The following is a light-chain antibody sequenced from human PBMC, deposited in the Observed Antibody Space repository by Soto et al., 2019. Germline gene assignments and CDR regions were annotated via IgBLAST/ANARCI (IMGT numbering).Light chain of an antibody. CDR2: DAS. CDR3: QQRSNWPPIT. V-gene: IGKV3-11*01. Sequence: ILFTQSPSTLSLSTGERATLPCSASQSVSGYLAWYQKKPGQAPRLLIYDASNRATGIPARFSGSGSGTDFTLTISSLEPEYFAVYYCQQRSNWPPITFGQGTRLDIK. CDR1: QSVSGY. J-gene: IGKJ5*01.